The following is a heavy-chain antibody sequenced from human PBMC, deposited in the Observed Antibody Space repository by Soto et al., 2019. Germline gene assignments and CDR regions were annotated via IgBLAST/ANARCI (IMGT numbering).Heavy chain of an antibody. D-gene: IGHD2-15*01. Sequence: ASVKVSCKASGYTFTSYGISWVRQAPGQGLEWMGWISAYNGNTNYAQKLQGRVTMTTDTSTSTAYMELRSLRSDDTAVYYCARVLKGYCSGGSCYSFFDYWGQGILVTVSS. V-gene: IGHV1-18*01. CDR1: GYTFTSYG. J-gene: IGHJ4*02. CDR2: ISAYNGNT. CDR3: ARVLKGYCSGGSCYSFFDY.